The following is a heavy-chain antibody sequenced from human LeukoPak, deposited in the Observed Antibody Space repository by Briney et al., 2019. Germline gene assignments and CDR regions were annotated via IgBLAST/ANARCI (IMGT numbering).Heavy chain of an antibody. CDR1: GYTFIVNY. V-gene: IGHV1-2*02. CDR2: INPKRGAT. Sequence: ASVKVSCKASGYTFIVNYIHWVRQAPGQGLEWMVWINPKRGATSSARKFQGRVTMTRDTSIGTAYMELSRLRSDDTAVYYCARGNVECIGDICYKRGNWFDPWGQGTLVTVSS. D-gene: IGHD2-8*02. CDR3: ARGNVECIGDICYKRGNWFDP. J-gene: IGHJ5*02.